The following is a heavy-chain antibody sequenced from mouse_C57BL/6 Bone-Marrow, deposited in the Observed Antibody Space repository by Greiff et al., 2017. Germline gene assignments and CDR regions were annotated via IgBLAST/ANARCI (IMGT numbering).Heavy chain of an antibody. CDR2: ILPGSGST. J-gene: IGHJ1*03. Sequence: QVQLKQPGAKLMKPGASVKLSCKATGYTFTGYWIEWVKQRPGHGLEWIGEILPGSGSTNYNEKFKGKATFTADTSSNTAYMQLSSLTTEDSAIYDCASQTSYDVYWYFDVWGTGTTVTVSS. V-gene: IGHV1-9*01. D-gene: IGHD2-12*01. CDR1: GYTFTGYW. CDR3: ASQTSYDVYWYFDV.